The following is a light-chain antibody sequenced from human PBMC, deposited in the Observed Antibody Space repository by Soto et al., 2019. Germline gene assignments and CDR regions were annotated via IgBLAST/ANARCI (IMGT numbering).Light chain of an antibody. Sequence: EIVLTQSPATVSLSPGERATLSCGASQSVSSNSLAWYQRKPGLAPRLLIYDASSRATGIPDRFSGGGSGTDFTLTISRLEPEDFAVYYCQQHGSFPLTFGGGTKVDIK. CDR3: QQHGSFPLT. V-gene: IGKV3D-20*01. J-gene: IGKJ4*01. CDR2: DAS. CDR1: QSVSSNS.